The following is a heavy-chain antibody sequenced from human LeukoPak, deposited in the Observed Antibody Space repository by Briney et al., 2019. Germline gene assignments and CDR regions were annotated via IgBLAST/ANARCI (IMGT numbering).Heavy chain of an antibody. CDR1: GYTFTGYY. D-gene: IGHD3-10*01. Sequence: ASVKVSCKASGYTFTGYYMHWVRQAPGQGLEWMGWISAYNGNTNYAQKLQGRVTMTTDTSTSTAYMELRSLRSDDTAVYYCARDYYGSGDYWGQGTLVTVSS. V-gene: IGHV1-18*04. CDR2: ISAYNGNT. CDR3: ARDYYGSGDY. J-gene: IGHJ4*02.